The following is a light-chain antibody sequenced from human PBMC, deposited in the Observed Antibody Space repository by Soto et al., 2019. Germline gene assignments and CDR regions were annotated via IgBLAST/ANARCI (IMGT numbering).Light chain of an antibody. CDR1: QSISSSF. J-gene: IGKJ1*01. CDR2: GES. V-gene: IGKV3-20*01. CDR3: RQYGSSPWT. Sequence: EIVLTQSPGTLSLSPGERATLSCRASQSISSSFLAWYQQKPGRAARSLIYGESSRGTGSLDGWCGGGSGTDFSLTISSLEPEDFAVYYCRQYGSSPWTFGQGTKVDIK.